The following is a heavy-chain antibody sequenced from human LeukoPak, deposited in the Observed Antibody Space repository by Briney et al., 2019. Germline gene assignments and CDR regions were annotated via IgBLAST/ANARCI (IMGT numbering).Heavy chain of an antibody. Sequence: ASVKVSCKASGYTFTSYDINWVRQATGQGLEWMGWMNPHSGNTGYAQKFLGRVTITRNTYISTASMELSSRRSEDTAAYYCARCDGYQLLGFDPWGQGTLVTVSS. V-gene: IGHV1-8*03. CDR3: ARCDGYQLLGFDP. D-gene: IGHD2-2*01. CDR2: MNPHSGNT. J-gene: IGHJ5*02. CDR1: GYTFTSYD.